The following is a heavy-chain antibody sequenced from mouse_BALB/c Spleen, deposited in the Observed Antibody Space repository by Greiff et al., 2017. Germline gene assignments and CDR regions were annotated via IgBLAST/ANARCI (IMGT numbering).Heavy chain of an antibody. CDR3: ARYSSSGFDY. Sequence: EVHLVESGGGLVKPGGSLKLSCAASGFTFSSYTMSWVRQTPEKRLEWVATISSGGGNTYYPDSVKGRFTISRDNAKNNLYLQMSSLRSEDTALYYCARYSSSGFDYWGQGTTLTVSS. V-gene: IGHV5-9*03. D-gene: IGHD3-1*01. CDR1: GFTFSSYT. CDR2: ISSGGGNT. J-gene: IGHJ2*01.